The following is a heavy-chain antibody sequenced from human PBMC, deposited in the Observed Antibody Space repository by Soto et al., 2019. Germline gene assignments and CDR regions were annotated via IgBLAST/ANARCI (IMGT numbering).Heavy chain of an antibody. V-gene: IGHV4-34*01. CDR3: ARGRDEYKLGNV. Sequence: QVQLQQWGAGLLKPSETLSLTCAVYGGSLSHYYWSWIRQSPGKGLEWIGEIHPSGTTDYNPSLWSRVTLSLDTSKTQFSLNLISVTAADTAVYYCARGRDEYKLGNVWGPGTTVTVSS. D-gene: IGHD7-27*01. CDR1: GGSLSHYY. CDR2: IHPSGTT. J-gene: IGHJ6*02.